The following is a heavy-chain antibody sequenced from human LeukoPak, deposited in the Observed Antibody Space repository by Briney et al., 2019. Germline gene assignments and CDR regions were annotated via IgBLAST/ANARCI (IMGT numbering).Heavy chain of an antibody. J-gene: IGHJ4*02. Sequence: GGSLRLSCAASGFTFSSYGMHWVRQAPGKGLEWVAVISYDGSNKYYADSVKGRFTISRDNSKNTLYLQMNSLRAEDTAVYYCAKHGGESFFFDYWGQGTLVTVSS. CDR3: AKHGGESFFFDY. V-gene: IGHV3-30*18. D-gene: IGHD1-26*01. CDR1: GFTFSSYG. CDR2: ISYDGSNK.